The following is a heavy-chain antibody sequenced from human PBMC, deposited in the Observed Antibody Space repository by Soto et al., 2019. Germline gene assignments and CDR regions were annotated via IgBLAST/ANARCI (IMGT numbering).Heavy chain of an antibody. D-gene: IGHD1-26*01. CDR2: ISGSGGSK. V-gene: IGHV3-23*01. CDR1: GFTFSSYA. J-gene: IGHJ4*02. CDR3: AKYGFQVGATSVGFDY. Sequence: GGSLRLSCAASGFTFSSYAMSWVRQAPGKGLEWVSAISGSGGSKYYADSVKGRFTISRDNSKNTLYLQMNSLRAEDSAVYYSAKYGFQVGATSVGFDYWGQGTLVTVSS.